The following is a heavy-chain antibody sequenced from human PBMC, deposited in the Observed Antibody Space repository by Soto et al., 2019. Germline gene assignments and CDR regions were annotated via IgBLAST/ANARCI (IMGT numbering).Heavy chain of an antibody. Sequence: LSLTCAVYGGSFSGYYWSWIRQPPGKGLEWIGEINHSGSTNYNPSLKSRVTISVDTSKNQFSLKLSSVTAAGTAVYYCARGLSRGSSWQGGGYYYYYGMDVWGQGTTVTVSS. J-gene: IGHJ6*02. CDR1: GGSFSGYY. CDR2: INHSGST. V-gene: IGHV4-34*01. D-gene: IGHD6-13*01. CDR3: ARGLSRGSSWQGGGYYYYYGMDV.